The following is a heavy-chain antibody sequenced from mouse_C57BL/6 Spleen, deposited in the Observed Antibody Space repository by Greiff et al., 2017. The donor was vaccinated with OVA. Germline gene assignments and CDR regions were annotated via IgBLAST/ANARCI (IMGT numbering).Heavy chain of an antibody. CDR2: IDPENGDT. CDR3: TTGARFAY. CDR1: GFNIKDDY. V-gene: IGHV14-4*01. Sequence: EVKVVESGAELVRPGASVKLSCTASGFNIKDDYMHWVKQRPEQGLEWIGWIDPENGDTEYASKFQGKATITADTSSNTAYLQLSSLTSEDTAVYYCTTGARFAYWGQGTLVTVSA. J-gene: IGHJ3*01.